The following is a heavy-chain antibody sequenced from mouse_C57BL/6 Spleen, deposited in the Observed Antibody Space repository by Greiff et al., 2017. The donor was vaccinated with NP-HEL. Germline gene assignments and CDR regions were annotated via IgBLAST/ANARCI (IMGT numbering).Heavy chain of an antibody. V-gene: IGHV1-63*01. CDR3: ARRGNYGGAMDY. Sequence: QVQLQQSGAELVRPGTSVKMSCKASGYTFTNYWIGWAKQRPGHGLEWIGDIYPGGGYTNYNEKFKGKATLTADKSSSTAYMQVSSLTSEDSAIYYCARRGNYGGAMDYWGQGTSVTVSS. CDR2: IYPGGGYT. D-gene: IGHD2-1*01. CDR1: GYTFTNYW. J-gene: IGHJ4*01.